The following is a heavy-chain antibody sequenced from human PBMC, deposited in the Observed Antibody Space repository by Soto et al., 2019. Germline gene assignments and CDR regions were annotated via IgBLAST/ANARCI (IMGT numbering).Heavy chain of an antibody. V-gene: IGHV3-23*01. CDR1: GFTFSSYA. Sequence: EVQLLESGGGLVQPGGSLRLSCAASGFTFSSYAMSWVRQAPGKGLQWVSGISGSGGSTYYADSVKGRFTISRDNSKNTLYLQMNSLRVEDTAVYYCAKVQGRQYYYYGMDVWGQGTTVTVSS. J-gene: IGHJ6*02. CDR2: ISGSGGST. CDR3: AKVQGRQYYYYGMDV.